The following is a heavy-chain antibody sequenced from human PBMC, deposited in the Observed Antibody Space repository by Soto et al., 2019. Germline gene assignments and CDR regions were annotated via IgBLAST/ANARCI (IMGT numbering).Heavy chain of an antibody. CDR1: GGSISSSNW. CDR2: IYHSGST. V-gene: IGHV4-4*02. J-gene: IGHJ4*02. Sequence: PSETLSLTCAVSGGSISSSNWWSWVRQPPGKGLEWIGEIYHSGSTNYNPSLKSRVTISVDTSKNQFSLKLSSVTAADTAVYYCASESGSYLGIGDLLAYWGQGSLVTGSA. D-gene: IGHD1-26*01. CDR3: ASESGSYLGIGDLLAY.